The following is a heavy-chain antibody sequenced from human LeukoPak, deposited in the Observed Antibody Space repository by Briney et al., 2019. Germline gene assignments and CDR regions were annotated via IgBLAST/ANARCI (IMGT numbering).Heavy chain of an antibody. CDR3: AKEGAYPIITYDS. CDR1: GFTFSSYW. CDR2: IKRDGDEK. Sequence: GGSLRLSCAASGFTFSSYWMNWVRQAPGKGLEWVANIKRDGDEKNYVDSVKGRFSISRDNAKNSLYLQMDSLRAEDTAVYYCAKEGAYPIITYDSWGQGALVTVSS. D-gene: IGHD3-10*01. J-gene: IGHJ5*01. V-gene: IGHV3-7*01.